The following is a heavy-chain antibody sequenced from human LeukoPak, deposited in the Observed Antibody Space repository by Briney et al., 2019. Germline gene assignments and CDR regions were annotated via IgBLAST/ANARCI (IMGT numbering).Heavy chain of an antibody. J-gene: IGHJ4*02. Sequence: GGSLRLSCAASGFSSNYMTWVRQAPGKGLERVSIIYSADITYYADSVRGRFIISRDNSKNTLYLQMNSLRAEDTAVYYCAGLSSSGWYGTPDYWGQGTLVTVSS. CDR1: GFSSNY. D-gene: IGHD6-19*01. V-gene: IGHV3-53*01. CDR3: AGLSSSGWYGTPDY. CDR2: IYSADIT.